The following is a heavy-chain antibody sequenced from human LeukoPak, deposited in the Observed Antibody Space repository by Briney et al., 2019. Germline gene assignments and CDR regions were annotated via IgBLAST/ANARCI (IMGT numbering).Heavy chain of an antibody. D-gene: IGHD4-17*01. CDR2: IKSKTDGGTT. J-gene: IGHJ4*02. Sequence: GGSLRLSCAASGFTFSNAWMSWVRQAPGKGLEWVGRIKSKTDGGTTDYAAPVKGRFTISRDNAKNSLYLQMNSLRAEDTAVYYCARDTTVTTCGYWGQGTLVTVSS. CDR1: GFTFSNAW. V-gene: IGHV3-15*01. CDR3: ARDTTVTTCGY.